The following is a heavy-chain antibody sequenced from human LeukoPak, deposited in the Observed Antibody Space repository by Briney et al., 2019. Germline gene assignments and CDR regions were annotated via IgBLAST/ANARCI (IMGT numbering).Heavy chain of an antibody. D-gene: IGHD5-18*01. V-gene: IGHV5-51*01. CDR1: GYSFTSYW. CDR3: ARLTRDTAMITGMDV. Sequence: GESLKISCEGSGYSFTSYWSVWVRQMPGKGLECMGIIYPGDSDTRYSPSFQGQVTISADKSITTAYLQWSSLKASDTAIYYCARLTRDTAMITGMDVWGQGTTVTVSS. J-gene: IGHJ6*02. CDR2: IYPGDSDT.